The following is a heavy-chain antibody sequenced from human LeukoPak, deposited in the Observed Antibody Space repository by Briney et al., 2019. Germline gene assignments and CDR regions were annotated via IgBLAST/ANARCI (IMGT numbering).Heavy chain of an antibody. J-gene: IGHJ4*02. Sequence: GGSLRLSCAASRFTFSTYWMHWVRQAPGKGLVWVSRINSDGSSTDYADSVKGRFTISRDNAKNSLYLQMNSLRAEDTAFYYCARGGITIFGGIIYQDYWGQGTLVTVSS. CDR2: INSDGSST. CDR1: RFTFSTYW. D-gene: IGHD3-3*01. V-gene: IGHV3-74*01. CDR3: ARGGITIFGGIIYQDY.